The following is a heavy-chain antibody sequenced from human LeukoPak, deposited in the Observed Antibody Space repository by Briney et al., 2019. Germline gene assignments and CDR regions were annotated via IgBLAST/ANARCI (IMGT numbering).Heavy chain of an antibody. CDR2: INPKTGVT. D-gene: IGHD2-21*01. CDR1: GYIFTDYY. J-gene: IGHJ4*02. V-gene: IGHV1-2*02. Sequence: ASVKVSCKTSGYIFTDYYIHWIRQAPGQGLEWMGWINPKTGVTNSAQNFQDTVTLTRDTSINTAYMDLHNLTSDDTAVYYCATXXXXXXRSLLPHRDYSFDYWGQGSPVTVSS. CDR3: ATXXXXXXRSLLPHRDYSFDY.